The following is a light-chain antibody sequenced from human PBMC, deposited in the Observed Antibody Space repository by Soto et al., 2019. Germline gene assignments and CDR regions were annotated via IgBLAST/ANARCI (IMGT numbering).Light chain of an antibody. J-gene: IGLJ2*01. CDR3: SLYTVSTDVV. CDR2: EVT. CDR1: TSDFINYNY. Sequence: QSALTQPASLSGSPGQSITISCTGATSDFINYNYVSWYQHHPGKAPQLMIYEVTNRPSGVSSRFSGSKSGNTASLTISGLQPEDEAVYYCSLYTVSTDVVFGGGTKLTVL. V-gene: IGLV2-14*01.